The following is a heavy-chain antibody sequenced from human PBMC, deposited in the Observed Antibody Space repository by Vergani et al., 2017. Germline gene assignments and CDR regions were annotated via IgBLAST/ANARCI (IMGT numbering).Heavy chain of an antibody. CDR2: IKQDGSEK. V-gene: IGHV3-7*01. CDR1: GFTFSSYW. CDR3: AGVRAVAGSFYGMDV. J-gene: IGHJ6*02. D-gene: IGHD6-19*01. Sequence: EVQLVESGGGLVQPGGSLRLSCAASGFTFSSYWISWVRQAPGKGLEWVANIKQDGSEKYYVDSVKGRCTITTDNAKNSLYLQMNSLDAEDTVVYYCAGVRAVAGSFYGMDVWGQGTTVTVSS.